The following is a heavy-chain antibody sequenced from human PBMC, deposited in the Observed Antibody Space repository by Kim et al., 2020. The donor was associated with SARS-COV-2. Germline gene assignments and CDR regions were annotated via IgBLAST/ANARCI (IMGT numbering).Heavy chain of an antibody. CDR2: IYYSGST. Sequence: SETLSLTCTVSGGSISSGGYYWSWIRQHPGKGLEWIGYIYYSGSTYYNPSLKSRVTISVDTSKNQFSLKLSSVTAADTAVYYCARALTMITFGGVIVDAFDIWGQETMVTVSS. V-gene: IGHV4-31*03. CDR1: GGSISSGGYY. CDR3: ARALTMITFGGVIVDAFDI. D-gene: IGHD3-16*02. J-gene: IGHJ3*02.